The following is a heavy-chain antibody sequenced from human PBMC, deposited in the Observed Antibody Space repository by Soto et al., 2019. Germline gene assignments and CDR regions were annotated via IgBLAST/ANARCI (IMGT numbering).Heavy chain of an antibody. CDR1: GFTFSIFA. V-gene: IGHV3-23*01. CDR2: ITGSGDYA. CDR3: SRDPNGDYIGAFDN. D-gene: IGHD4-17*01. J-gene: IGHJ3*02. Sequence: EVHLLESGGVLVPPGGSLRVSCAASGFTFSIFAMTWVRQAPGKGLEWVASITGSGDYARYTDSVQGRFTISRDNSKNTLYLQMNRLRTEDTALYYCSRDPNGDYIGAFDNWGQGTMVTVSS.